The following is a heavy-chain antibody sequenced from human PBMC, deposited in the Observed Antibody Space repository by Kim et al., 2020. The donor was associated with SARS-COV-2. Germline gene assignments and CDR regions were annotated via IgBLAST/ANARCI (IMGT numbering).Heavy chain of an antibody. CDR2: IYYSGST. J-gene: IGHJ3*02. CDR1: GGSISIYY. CDR3: ARVPRRWLQLQFPYAFDI. Sequence: SETLSLTCTVSGGSISIYYWSWIRQPPGKGLDWIGYIYYSGSTNYNPSLKSRVTISVDTSKNQSSLKLSSVTAANTAVYYCARVPRRWLQLQFPYAFDIWGQGTMVTVSS. D-gene: IGHD5-12*01. V-gene: IGHV4-59*01.